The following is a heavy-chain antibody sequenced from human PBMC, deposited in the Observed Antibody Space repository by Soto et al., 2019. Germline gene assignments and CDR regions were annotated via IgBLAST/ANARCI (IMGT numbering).Heavy chain of an antibody. J-gene: IGHJ4*02. CDR1: VVTSISYA. D-gene: IGHD3-10*01. CDR2: ISYDGSNK. CDR3: ASFGPFDY. V-gene: IGHV3-30-3*02. Sequence: QVQLVESGGGVVQPGRSLRLSCAASVVTSISYAMRWARQAPGKGLEWVAVISYDGSNKYYADSVKGLFTISRDNSKYRLYLKMNSLRAEDTAVYDCASFGPFDYWGQGTPVTVSS.